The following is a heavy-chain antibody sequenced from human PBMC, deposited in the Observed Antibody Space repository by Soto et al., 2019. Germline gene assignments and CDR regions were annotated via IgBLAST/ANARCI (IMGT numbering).Heavy chain of an antibody. J-gene: IGHJ4*02. V-gene: IGHV3-33*01. D-gene: IGHD3-10*01. Sequence: QVQLVESGGGVVQPGRSLRLSCKASGFTFSNSGMHWVRQAPGKGLEWVAVIWHDGSHKYYADSVKGRFTISRDNSNNTAFLQMNTLRAEDTAVYYCARDQREKWFGELDFDYWGQGTLVTVSS. CDR3: ARDQREKWFGELDFDY. CDR1: GFTFSNSG. CDR2: IWHDGSHK.